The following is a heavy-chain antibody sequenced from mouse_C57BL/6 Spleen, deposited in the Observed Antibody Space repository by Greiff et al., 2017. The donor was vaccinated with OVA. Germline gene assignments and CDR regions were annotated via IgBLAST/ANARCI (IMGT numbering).Heavy chain of an antibody. CDR1: GFSLTSYG. CDR2: LWRGGST. CDR3: AKKGDYYGSSYAMDY. Sequence: QVQLKQSGPGLVQPSQSLSITCTVSGFSLTSYGVHWVRQSPGKGLEWLGVLWRGGSTDYNAAFMSRLSITKDNSKSQVFFKMNSLQADDTAIYYCAKKGDYYGSSYAMDYWGQGTSVTVSS. D-gene: IGHD1-1*01. V-gene: IGHV2-5*01. J-gene: IGHJ4*01.